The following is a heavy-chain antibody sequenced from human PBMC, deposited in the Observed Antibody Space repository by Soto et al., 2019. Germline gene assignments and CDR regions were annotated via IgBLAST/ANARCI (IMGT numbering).Heavy chain of an antibody. V-gene: IGHV3-33*01. CDR3: ARVRTGTTFYYYYGMDV. CDR2: IWYDGSNK. D-gene: IGHD1-7*01. J-gene: IGHJ6*02. CDR1: GFTFSSYG. Sequence: QVQLVESGGGVVQPGRSLRLSCAASGFTFSSYGMHWVRQAPGKGLEWVAVIWYDGSNKYYADSVKGRFTISRDNSKNXXYLQMNSLRAEDTAVYYCARVRTGTTFYYYYGMDVWGQGTTVTVSS.